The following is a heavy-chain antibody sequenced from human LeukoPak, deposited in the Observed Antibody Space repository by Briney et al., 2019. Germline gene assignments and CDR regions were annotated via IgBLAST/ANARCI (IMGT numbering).Heavy chain of an antibody. D-gene: IGHD3-3*01. J-gene: IGHJ4*02. CDR1: GFVFSSAL. V-gene: IGHV3-15*01. CDR3: IADWPGAIYPFDS. CDR2: IKNGGTS. Sequence: GGSLRLSCAASGFVFSSALMTWVRQAPGKGLEWVGRIKNGGTSDYAEPVKGRFTISRDDSKDTLYLQMNSLKSDDTAVYYCIADWPGAIYPFDSWGQGTLVTVSS.